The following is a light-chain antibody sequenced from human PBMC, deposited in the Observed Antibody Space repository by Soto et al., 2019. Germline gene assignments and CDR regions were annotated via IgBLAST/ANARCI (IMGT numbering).Light chain of an antibody. CDR1: SSDVGCYNF. V-gene: IGLV2-14*01. J-gene: IGLJ1*01. CDR2: EVS. Sequence: QSVLTQPASVSGSPGQSVTISCTGTSSDVGCYNFVSWYQQHPGTAPKLMIYEVSNRPSGVSNRFSGSKSGNTASLTISGLQAEDEADYYCSSYTSSSIYVFGTGTKVTVL. CDR3: SSYTSSSIYV.